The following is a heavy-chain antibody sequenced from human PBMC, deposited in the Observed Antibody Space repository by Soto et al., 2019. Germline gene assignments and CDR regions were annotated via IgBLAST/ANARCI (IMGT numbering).Heavy chain of an antibody. CDR2: IYPGDSDT. J-gene: IGHJ4*02. Sequence: GESLKISCNGSGYSFTSYWIGWVRQMPGKGLEWMGIIYPGDSDTRYSPSFQGQVTISADKSIGTAYLQWSSLKASDTAMYYCARYSSSWKGTFDYWGQGTLVTVYS. CDR3: ARYSSSWKGTFDY. D-gene: IGHD6-13*01. CDR1: GYSFTSYW. V-gene: IGHV5-51*01.